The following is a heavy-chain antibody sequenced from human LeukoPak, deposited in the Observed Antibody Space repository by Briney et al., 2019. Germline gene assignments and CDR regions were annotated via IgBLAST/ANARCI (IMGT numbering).Heavy chain of an antibody. CDR1: GFTFGDYA. Sequence: PGGSLRLSCTSSGFTFGDYAMSWVRQAPGKGLEWIGFIRSKAFGGTTQYAASVKGRFTISRDDSKSIAYLQMNSLKTEDTAVYYCARYGSGSYYNAYWGQGTLVTVSS. CDR2: IRSKAFGGTT. CDR3: ARYGSGSYYNAY. J-gene: IGHJ4*02. V-gene: IGHV3-49*04. D-gene: IGHD3-10*01.